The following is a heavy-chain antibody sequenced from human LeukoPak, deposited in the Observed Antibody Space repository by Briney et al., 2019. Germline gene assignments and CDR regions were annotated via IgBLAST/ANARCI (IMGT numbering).Heavy chain of an antibody. V-gene: IGHV3-21*01. CDR3: AREIGYCSGGSCSAYYYYGMDV. Sequence: PGGSLRLSCAASGFTVSSKYMSWVRQAPGKGLEWVSSISSSSSYIYYADSVKGRFTISRDNAKNSLYLQMNSLRAEDTAVYYCAREIGYCSGGSCSAYYYYGMDVWGQGTTVTVSS. J-gene: IGHJ6*02. CDR1: GFTVSSKY. D-gene: IGHD2-15*01. CDR2: ISSSSSYI.